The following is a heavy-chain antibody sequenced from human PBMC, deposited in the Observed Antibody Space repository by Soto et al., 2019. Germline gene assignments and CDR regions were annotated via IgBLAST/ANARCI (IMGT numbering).Heavy chain of an antibody. V-gene: IGHV3-30*18. D-gene: IGHD5-18*01. J-gene: IGHJ6*02. CDR1: GITFSSYG. CDR3: AKERGYRYYYGLDV. Sequence: QVPLVESGGGVVQPGRSLRLSCVVSGITFSSYGMHWVRQAPGKGLEWVAVISYDGSNKHYVDSVKGRFTISRDNSKNTLYLQMNSLRAEDTAVYYCAKERGYRYYYGLDVWGQGTTVTVSS. CDR2: ISYDGSNK.